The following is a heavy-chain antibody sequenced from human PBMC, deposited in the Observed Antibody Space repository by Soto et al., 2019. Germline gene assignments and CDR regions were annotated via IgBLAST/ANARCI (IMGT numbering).Heavy chain of an antibody. J-gene: IGHJ4*02. Sequence: ASVKVSCKASGYTFTSYDINWVRQATGQGLEWMGWMNPNSGNTGYAQKFQGRVTMTRDTSISTAYMELSRLRSDDTALYYCARITDYGGNFRLDYWGQGTLVTVSS. CDR2: MNPNSGNT. CDR1: GYTFTSYD. CDR3: ARITDYGGNFRLDY. V-gene: IGHV1-8*01. D-gene: IGHD4-17*01.